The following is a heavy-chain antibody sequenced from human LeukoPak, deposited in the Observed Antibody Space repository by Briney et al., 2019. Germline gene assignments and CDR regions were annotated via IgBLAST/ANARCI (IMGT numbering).Heavy chain of an antibody. D-gene: IGHD3-16*02. V-gene: IGHV1-8*02. CDR2: MNPNSGNT. Sequence: ASVKVSCKASGGTFSSYAISWVRQAPGQGLEWMGRMNPNSGNTGYAQKFQGRVTMTRNTSISTAYMELSSLRSEDTAVYYCARKGSRWGSYRYDFDYWGQGTLVTVSS. CDR1: GGTFSSYA. CDR3: ARKGSRWGSYRYDFDY. J-gene: IGHJ4*02.